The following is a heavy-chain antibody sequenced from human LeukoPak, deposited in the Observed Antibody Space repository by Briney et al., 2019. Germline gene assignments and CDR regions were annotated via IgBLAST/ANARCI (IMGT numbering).Heavy chain of an antibody. CDR2: IYYSGST. V-gene: IGHV4-39*07. J-gene: IGHJ6*02. CDR3: RGSWYYYGMDV. CDR1: GGSISSSSYY. Sequence: SETLSLTCTVSGGSISSSSYYWGWIRQPPGKGLEWIGSIYYSGSTYYNPSLKSRVTISVDTSKNQFSLKLSSVTAADTAVYYCRGSWYYYGMDVWGQGTTVTVSS. D-gene: IGHD3-10*01.